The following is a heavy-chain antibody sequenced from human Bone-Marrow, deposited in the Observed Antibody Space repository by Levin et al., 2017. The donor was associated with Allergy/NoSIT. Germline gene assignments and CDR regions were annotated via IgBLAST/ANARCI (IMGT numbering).Heavy chain of an antibody. J-gene: IGHJ4*02. Sequence: GESLKISCAASGFTFSNYGMHWVRQAPGKGLEWVAIISYDGSHTFYGESVKGRFTISRDNSKNTLYLEMNNVRAEDRAVYYCAKDHERYSSGWGFDQWGQGSLVAVSS. D-gene: IGHD6-19*01. CDR3: AKDHERYSSGWGFDQ. CDR1: GFTFSNYG. V-gene: IGHV3-30*18. CDR2: ISYDGSHT.